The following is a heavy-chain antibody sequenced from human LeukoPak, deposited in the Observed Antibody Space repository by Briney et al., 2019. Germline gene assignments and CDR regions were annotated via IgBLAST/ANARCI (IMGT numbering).Heavy chain of an antibody. V-gene: IGHV3-21*01. CDR1: GFTFSSYS. Sequence: GGSLRLSCAASGFTFSSYSMNWVRQAPGKGLEWVSFISSSTYIYYADSLKGRFTISRDNAKNSLYLQMNSLGPEDTAVYYCARDPCSGNHGNYYYYYTDVWGKGTTVTISS. CDR2: ISSSTYI. CDR3: ARDPCSGNHGNYYYYYTDV. D-gene: IGHD1-26*01. J-gene: IGHJ6*03.